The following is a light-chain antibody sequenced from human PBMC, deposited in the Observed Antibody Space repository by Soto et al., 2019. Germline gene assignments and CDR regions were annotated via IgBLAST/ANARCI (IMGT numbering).Light chain of an antibody. CDR2: GPS. Sequence: EIVMTQSPATLSVSPGESATLSCRASQSIGITVAWYQQKPGQAPRLLMYGPSTRVTGIPARFSGSGSGTEFTLTISSLQSEDFAIYYCQQYKNWLRGTFGQGTKLEIK. J-gene: IGKJ2*02. CDR3: QQYKNWLRGT. V-gene: IGKV3-15*01. CDR1: QSIGIT.